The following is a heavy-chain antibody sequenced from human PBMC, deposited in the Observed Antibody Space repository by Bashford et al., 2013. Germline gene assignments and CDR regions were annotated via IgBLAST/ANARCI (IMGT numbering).Heavy chain of an antibody. V-gene: IGHV3-74*01. CDR2: IQKDGSFA. Sequence: VRQAPGKGLVWVSRIQKDGSFAAYADSVKGRFTMSRDNAKNTVYLQMNSLRAEDTAVYYCARDLGALDSWGQGTLVTVSS. CDR3: ARDLGALDS. J-gene: IGHJ4*02.